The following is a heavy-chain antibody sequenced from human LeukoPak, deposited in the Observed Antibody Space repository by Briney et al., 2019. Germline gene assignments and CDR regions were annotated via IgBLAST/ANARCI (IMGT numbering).Heavy chain of an antibody. CDR2: ISAYNGDT. CDR1: GYTFTNYG. D-gene: IGHD1-26*01. Sequence: ASVKVSCKASGYTFTNYGITWVRQAPGQGLEWVGWISAYNGDTKYAQKVQGRVTMTTDTSTSTAYMELRSLRSDDTAVYYCARGGPPGGSGSYSDYWGQGTLVTVSS. CDR3: ARGGPPGGSGSYSDY. V-gene: IGHV1-18*01. J-gene: IGHJ4*02.